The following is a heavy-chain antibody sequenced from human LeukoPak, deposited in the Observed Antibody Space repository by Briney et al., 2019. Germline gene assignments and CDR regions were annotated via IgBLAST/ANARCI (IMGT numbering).Heavy chain of an antibody. Sequence: SQTLSLTCAISGDSVSTNTVAWNWIRQSPSRGLEWLGRTYYRSKWYNDYAVSVKSRITISPDTSKNQFSLHLKSVTPEDTAVYFCAREQLTGSYFDYWSQGTLVTVSS. V-gene: IGHV6-1*01. CDR2: TYYRSKWYN. CDR3: AREQLTGSYFDY. CDR1: GDSVSTNTVA. D-gene: IGHD7-27*01. J-gene: IGHJ4*02.